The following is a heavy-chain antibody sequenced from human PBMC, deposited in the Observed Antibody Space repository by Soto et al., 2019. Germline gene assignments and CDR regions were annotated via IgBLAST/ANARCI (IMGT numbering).Heavy chain of an antibody. J-gene: IGHJ6*02. D-gene: IGHD2-15*01. V-gene: IGHV1-69*08. CDR2: IIPILGIA. CDR3: ARDLETVVAATTIYGMDV. CDR1: GGTFSSYT. Sequence: QVQLVQSGAEVKKPGSSVKVSCKASGGTFSSYTISWVRQAPGQGLEWMGRIIPILGIANYAQKFQGRVTITADKSTSTAYMELSSLRSEDTAVYYCARDLETVVAATTIYGMDVWGQGTTVTVSS.